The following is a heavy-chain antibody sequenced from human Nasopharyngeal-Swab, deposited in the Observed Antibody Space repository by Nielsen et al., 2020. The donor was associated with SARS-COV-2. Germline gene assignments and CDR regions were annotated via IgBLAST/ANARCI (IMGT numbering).Heavy chain of an antibody. Sequence: RQAPGKGLECIGYIYYSGSTNYNPSLKSRVTISVDTSKNQFSLKLSSVTAADTAVYYCARGYSSSYFSYYYYGLDVWGQGTTVTVSS. V-gene: IGHV4-59*01. J-gene: IGHJ6*02. CDR2: IYYSGST. D-gene: IGHD6-6*01. CDR3: ARGYSSSYFSYYYYGLDV.